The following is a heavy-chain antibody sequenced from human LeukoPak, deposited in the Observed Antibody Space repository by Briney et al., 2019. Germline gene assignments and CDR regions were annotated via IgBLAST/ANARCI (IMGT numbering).Heavy chain of an antibody. D-gene: IGHD2-2*01. CDR1: GYSFTTYW. CDR3: ARHASVVVVPAAMGEDY. Sequence: GESQKISCEGSGYSFTTYWIGWVRQMPGKGLEWMGIIYPGDSDTRYSPSFQGQVTISADKSISTAYLQWSSLKASDTAMYYCARHASVVVVPAAMGEDYWGQGTLVTVSS. J-gene: IGHJ4*02. CDR2: IYPGDSDT. V-gene: IGHV5-51*01.